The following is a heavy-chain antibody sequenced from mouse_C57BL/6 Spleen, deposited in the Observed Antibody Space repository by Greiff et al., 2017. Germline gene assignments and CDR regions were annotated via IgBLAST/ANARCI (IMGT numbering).Heavy chain of an antibody. CDR1: GFSLSTFGMG. D-gene: IGHD2-5*01. CDR2: IWWDDDT. CDR3: ARMGYYSNPRWYCDV. Sequence: QVTLKESGPGILQPSQTLSLTCSFSGFSLSTFGMGVGWIRQPSGKGLEWLAHIWWDDDTYYNPALKSRLTISKDTSQNQVFLKIANVDTADTATYYCARMGYYSNPRWYCDVWGTGTTVTVSS. J-gene: IGHJ1*03. V-gene: IGHV8-8*01.